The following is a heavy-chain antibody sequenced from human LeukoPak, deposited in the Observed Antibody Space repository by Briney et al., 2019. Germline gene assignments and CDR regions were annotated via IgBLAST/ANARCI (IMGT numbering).Heavy chain of an antibody. D-gene: IGHD3-10*01. CDR2: INHSGST. CDR3: ARGRGVYYYYMDV. V-gene: IGHV4-34*01. Sequence: SETLSLTCAVYGGSFSGYYWSWIRQPPGKGLEWIGEINHSGSTNYNPSLKSRVTISVDTSKNQFSLKLSSVTAADTAVYYCARGRGVYYYYMDVWGKGTTVTVSS. J-gene: IGHJ6*03. CDR1: GGSFSGYY.